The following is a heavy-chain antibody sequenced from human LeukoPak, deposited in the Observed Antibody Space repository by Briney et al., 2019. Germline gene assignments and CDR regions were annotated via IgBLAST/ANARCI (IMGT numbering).Heavy chain of an antibody. J-gene: IGHJ4*02. CDR1: GFTVSSNY. D-gene: IGHD3-22*01. CDR3: AVSSGSYLYYFDY. V-gene: IGHV3-53*01. Sequence: GGSLRLSCAASGFTVSSNYMSWVRQAPGKGLEWVSVIYSGGSTYYADSVKGRFTISRDSSKNTLYLQMNSLRAEDTAVYYCAVSSGSYLYYFDYWGQGTLVTVSS. CDR2: IYSGGST.